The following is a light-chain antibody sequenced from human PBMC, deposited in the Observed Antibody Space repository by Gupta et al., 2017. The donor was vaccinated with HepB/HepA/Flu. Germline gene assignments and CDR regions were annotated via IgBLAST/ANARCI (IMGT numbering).Light chain of an antibody. V-gene: IGLV1-51*01. CDR3: GTWDSSLSAGV. Sequence: QSVLTQPPSVSAAPGQKVTTSCAGSSSNIGNNYVSWYQELPGTAPKLLIYANNERSSGIPDRFSGSKSGTSATLGITGLQTGDEADYYCGTWDSSLSAGVFGGGTKLTVL. CDR1: SSNIGNNY. J-gene: IGLJ2*01. CDR2: ANN.